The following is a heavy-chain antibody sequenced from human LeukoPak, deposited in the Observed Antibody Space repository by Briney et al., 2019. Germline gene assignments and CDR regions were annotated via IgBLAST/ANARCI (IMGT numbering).Heavy chain of an antibody. D-gene: IGHD3-16*02. CDR3: ARMRIDYVWGSYRYFDY. J-gene: IGHJ4*02. CDR2: INHSGST. V-gene: IGHV4-34*01. CDR1: GGSFSGYY. Sequence: PSETLSLTCAVYGGSFSGYYWSWIRQPPGKGLEWIGEINHSGSTNYNPSLKSRVTISVDTSKNQFSLKLSSVTVADTAVYYCARMRIDYVWGSYRYFDYWGQGTLVTVSS.